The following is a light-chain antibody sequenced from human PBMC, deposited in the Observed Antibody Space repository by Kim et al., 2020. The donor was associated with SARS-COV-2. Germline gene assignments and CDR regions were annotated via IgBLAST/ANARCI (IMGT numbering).Light chain of an antibody. CDR3: QQYNNWPPYT. V-gene: IGKV3-15*01. Sequence: EIVMTQSPATLSVSPGERATLSCRASQSVSSNLAWYQQKPGQAPRLLIYGASTRASGIPARFSDSGSGTEFTLIISSLQSEDFAVYYCQQYNNWPPYTFGQGTKLEI. CDR2: GAS. J-gene: IGKJ2*01. CDR1: QSVSSN.